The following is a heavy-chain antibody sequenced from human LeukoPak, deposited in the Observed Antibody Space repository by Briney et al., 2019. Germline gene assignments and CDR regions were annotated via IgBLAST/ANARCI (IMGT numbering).Heavy chain of an antibody. CDR1: GGSISSGGYS. Sequence: PSETLSLTCAVSGGSISSGGYSWSWIRQPPGKGLEWIGYIYYSGSTNYNPSLKSRVTISVDTSKNQFSLKLSSVTAADTAVYYCARAVSITMIVINWGQGTLVTVSS. J-gene: IGHJ4*02. CDR3: ARAVSITMIVIN. V-gene: IGHV4-61*08. D-gene: IGHD3-22*01. CDR2: IYYSGST.